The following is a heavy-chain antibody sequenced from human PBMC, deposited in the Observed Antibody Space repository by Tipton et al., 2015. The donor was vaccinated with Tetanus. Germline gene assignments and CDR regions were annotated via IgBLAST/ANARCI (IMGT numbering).Heavy chain of an antibody. V-gene: IGHV4-4*07. J-gene: IGHJ3*02. CDR2: INTSGSS. CDR3: ASVDYATSTDGFDI. Sequence: GLVKPSETLSLICTVSGGSISSYYWSWIRQSAAMGLEWIGRINTSGSSDYNPSLKGRVTMSIDTSKDQFSLKMNSVTAADTAVYYCASVDYATSTDGFDIWSQGTAVTVPS. D-gene: IGHD2-2*01. CDR1: GGSISSYY.